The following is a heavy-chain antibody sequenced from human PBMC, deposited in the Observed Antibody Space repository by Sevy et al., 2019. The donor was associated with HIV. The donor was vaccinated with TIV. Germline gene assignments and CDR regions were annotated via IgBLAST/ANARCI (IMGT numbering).Heavy chain of an antibody. D-gene: IGHD6-19*01. CDR1: GYTFTTYA. Sequence: ASVKVSCKASGYTFTTYAIHWVRQAPGQRLEWMGWINTGNGNTKYSQNLQGRITFTRDTSASTTYMELSSLRSEDTAVYSCAKDSMYSSGWIFDYWGQGTLVTVSS. V-gene: IGHV1-3*04. J-gene: IGHJ4*02. CDR2: INTGNGNT. CDR3: AKDSMYSSGWIFDY.